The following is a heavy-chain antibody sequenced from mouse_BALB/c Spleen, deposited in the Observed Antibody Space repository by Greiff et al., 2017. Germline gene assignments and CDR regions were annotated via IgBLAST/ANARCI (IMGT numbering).Heavy chain of an antibody. CDR2: IDPENGNT. D-gene: IGHD1-1*01. CDR1: GFNIKDYY. Sequence: VQLKQSGAELVRPGALVKLSCKASGFNIKDYYMHWVKQRPEQGLEWIGWIDPENGNTIYDPKFQGKASITADTSSNTAYLQLSSLTSEDTAVYYCAIYYGSRGDYFDYWGQGTTLTVSS. CDR3: AIYYGSRGDYFDY. J-gene: IGHJ2*01. V-gene: IGHV14-1*02.